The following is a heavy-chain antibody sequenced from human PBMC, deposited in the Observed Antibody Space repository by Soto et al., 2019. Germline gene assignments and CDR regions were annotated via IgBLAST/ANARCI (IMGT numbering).Heavy chain of an antibody. D-gene: IGHD3-22*01. CDR1: GFSLTTSGVG. Sequence: QITLKESGPTLVKPTQTLTLTCTFSGFSLTTSGVGVGWIRQPPGKAPEWLGLIYWDDDKRYSPSLKSRLTISKDTSKNQVVLRMTDMDPVDTAKYYCAHGVMFDRSAYYYEYFDLWGQGTLVTVSS. CDR3: AHGVMFDRSAYYYEYFDL. CDR2: IYWDDDK. J-gene: IGHJ1*01. V-gene: IGHV2-5*02.